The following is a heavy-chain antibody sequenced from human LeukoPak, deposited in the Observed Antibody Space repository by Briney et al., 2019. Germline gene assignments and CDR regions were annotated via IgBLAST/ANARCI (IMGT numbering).Heavy chain of an antibody. Sequence: SETLSLTCSVSGGSITGHYCSWIRQPPGRGLGWIGYIYYSGTTNHNPSLKSRVTISVDTSRNQFSLKLRSVTAADTAVYYCARVTGDYVHFDYWGQGTLVTVSS. CDR2: IYYSGTT. J-gene: IGHJ4*02. CDR3: ARVTGDYVHFDY. CDR1: GGSITGHY. V-gene: IGHV4-59*11. D-gene: IGHD4-17*01.